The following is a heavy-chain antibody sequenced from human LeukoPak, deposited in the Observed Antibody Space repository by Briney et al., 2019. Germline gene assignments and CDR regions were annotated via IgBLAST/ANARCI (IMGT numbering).Heavy chain of an antibody. D-gene: IGHD6-13*01. CDR1: GYTFTSYY. CDR2: INPSGGST. J-gene: IGHJ4*02. Sequence: ASVKVSCKASGYTFTSYYMHWVRQAPGQGLEWMGIINPSGGSTSYAQKFQGRVTMTRDMSTSTVYMELSSLRSEDTAVYYCASFGPARAAFLSVDYWGQGTLVTVSS. V-gene: IGHV1-46*01. CDR3: ASFGPARAAFLSVDY.